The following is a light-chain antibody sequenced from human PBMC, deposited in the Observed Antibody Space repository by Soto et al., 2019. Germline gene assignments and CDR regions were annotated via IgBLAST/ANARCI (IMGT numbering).Light chain of an antibody. Sequence: AIQSTESAAPLSRSVGGRGSISWRTSQGIGNALGWYQKTPGNPPKVLIYGASTLQSGDPPRFSGSGSGTDFSLAISSLQPDDSATYCCLQDINYPWTFGQGTKVDSK. CDR2: GAS. CDR3: LQDINYPWT. J-gene: IGKJ1*01. V-gene: IGKV1-6*01. CDR1: QGIGNA.